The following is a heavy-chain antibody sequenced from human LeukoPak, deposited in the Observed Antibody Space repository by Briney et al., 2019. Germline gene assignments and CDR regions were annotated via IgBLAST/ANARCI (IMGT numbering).Heavy chain of an antibody. D-gene: IGHD3-22*01. Sequence: PGGSLRLSCAASGFTFSSYSMNWVRQAPGKGLEWVSSISSSSSYIYYADSAKGRFTISRDNSKNTVYLQMNSLRAEDTAVYYCAKDKYDSSGPIDYWGQGTLVTVSS. CDR2: ISSSSSYI. CDR3: AKDKYDSSGPIDY. J-gene: IGHJ4*02. CDR1: GFTFSSYS. V-gene: IGHV3-21*01.